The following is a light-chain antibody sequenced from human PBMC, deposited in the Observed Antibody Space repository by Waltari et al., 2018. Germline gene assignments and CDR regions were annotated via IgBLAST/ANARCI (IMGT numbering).Light chain of an antibody. CDR1: SGHSTYI. CDR3: ETWDSDSSV. CDR2: IEHSGSN. J-gene: IGLJ3*02. V-gene: IGLV4-60*03. Sequence: HPVLTQSSSASASLGSSVTRTHTLRSGHSTYIIPRHQQQPGQAPRFLMKIEHSGSNLKVTGVFDRFSGSSSGAARYLTISNVQSEDEADYYCETWDSDSSVFGGGTKLTVL.